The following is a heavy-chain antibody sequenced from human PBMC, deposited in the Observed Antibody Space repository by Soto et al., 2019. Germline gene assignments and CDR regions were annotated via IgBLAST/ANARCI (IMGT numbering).Heavy chain of an antibody. Sequence: EVQLVESGGGLIQPGGSLRLSCAASGFTVSSNYMSWVRQAPGKGLEWVLVIYSGGSTYYADSVKGRFTISRDNSKNTLYLQMNSLGAEDTAVYYCASDSGWESYGMDVWGQGTTVTVSS. J-gene: IGHJ6*02. CDR1: GFTVSSNY. D-gene: IGHD6-19*01. CDR2: IYSGGST. V-gene: IGHV3-53*01. CDR3: ASDSGWESYGMDV.